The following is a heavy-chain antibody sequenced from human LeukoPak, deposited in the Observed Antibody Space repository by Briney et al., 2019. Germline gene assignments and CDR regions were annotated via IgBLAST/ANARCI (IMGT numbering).Heavy chain of an antibody. Sequence: GGSLRLSCAVSGFAFSTSSMNWVRQAPGKGLEWVSSISSSSSYIYYADSVKGRFTISRDNAKNSLYLQMDSLRAEDTAVYYCATSDDLWSGMDNWGQGTPVTVSS. D-gene: IGHD3-3*01. V-gene: IGHV3-21*01. CDR1: GFAFSTSS. CDR2: ISSSSSYI. J-gene: IGHJ4*02. CDR3: ATSDDLWSGMDN.